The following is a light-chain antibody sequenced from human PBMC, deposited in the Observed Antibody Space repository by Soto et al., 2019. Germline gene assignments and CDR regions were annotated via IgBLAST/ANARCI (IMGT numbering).Light chain of an antibody. J-gene: IGKJ1*01. V-gene: IGKV3-20*01. CDR1: QSISSNY. CDR2: DAS. Sequence: EIVLTQSPGTLSLSPGERATLSCRASQSISSNYLAWYQQTPGQAPRLLIYDASSRAAGIPDRFSGSGSGTDFTLTISRLEPEDFGVYYCQQYGSSAWTFGQGTKVDIK. CDR3: QQYGSSAWT.